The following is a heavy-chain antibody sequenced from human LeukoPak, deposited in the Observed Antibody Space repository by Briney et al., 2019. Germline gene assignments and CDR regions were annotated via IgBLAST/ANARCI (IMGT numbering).Heavy chain of an antibody. V-gene: IGHV3-11*04. CDR1: GFTFSDYY. J-gene: IGHJ4*02. Sequence: PGGSLRLSCAASGFTFSDYYMSWIRQAPGKGLEWVSYISSSGSTIYYADSVKGRFTISRDNAKNSLYLQMNSLRAEDTAVYYCARPHSTFFDQDAAYYFDYWGQGTLVTVSS. D-gene: IGHD3-9*01. CDR2: ISSSGSTI. CDR3: ARPHSTFFDQDAAYYFDY.